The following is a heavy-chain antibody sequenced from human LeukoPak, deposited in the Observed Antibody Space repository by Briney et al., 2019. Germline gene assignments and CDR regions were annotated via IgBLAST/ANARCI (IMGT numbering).Heavy chain of an antibody. CDR1: GYSISSGYY. J-gene: IGHJ6*03. CDR3: ARVRGSISPHYYYYYYMDV. V-gene: IGHV4-38-2*01. D-gene: IGHD1-26*01. Sequence: SETLSLTCAVSGYSISSGYYWGSIRQPPGKGLEWIGSICHSGSTYYNPSLKSRVTISVDTSKNQFSLKLSSVTAADTAVYYCARVRGSISPHYYYYYYMDVWGKGTSVTVSS. CDR2: ICHSGST.